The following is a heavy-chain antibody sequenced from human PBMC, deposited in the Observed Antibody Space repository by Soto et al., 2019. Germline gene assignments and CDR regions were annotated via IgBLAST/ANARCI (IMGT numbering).Heavy chain of an antibody. CDR1: GYTFTRYT. CDR2: INPDNGNT. V-gene: IGHV1-3*01. CDR3: ARGIATGHLDP. D-gene: IGHD2-15*01. J-gene: IGHJ5*02. Sequence: ASVKVSCKASGYTFTRYTMNWVRQAPGQRLEWMGWINPDNGNTKSSQRFQDRVIITRDTSASTAYMDLSSLRSEDTAVYYCARGIATGHLDPWGQGTRVTVSS.